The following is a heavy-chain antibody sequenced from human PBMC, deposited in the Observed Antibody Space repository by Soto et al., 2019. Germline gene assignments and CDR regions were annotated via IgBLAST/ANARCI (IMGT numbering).Heavy chain of an antibody. CDR1: GDSVTSHC. J-gene: IGHJ6*03. D-gene: IGHD3-3*02. Sequence: SETLSLTCSFSGDSVTSHCLTWIRQSPEKGLEWIGYMYYTGTSNYNPSLKSRLTISVDRSKNQFTLKLTSVTAADTAVYYCARILASPPYYFYYYMDAWGTGTTVTVSS. CDR2: MYYTGTS. V-gene: IGHV4-59*08. CDR3: ARILASPPYYFYYYMDA.